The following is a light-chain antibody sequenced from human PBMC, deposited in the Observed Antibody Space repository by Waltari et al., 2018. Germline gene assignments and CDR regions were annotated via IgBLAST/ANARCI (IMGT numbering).Light chain of an antibody. CDR2: DDD. Sequence: FILTQPHSVSESPGTTVTISCPRSGGSVARTYVQWDQQRPGSAPTTVIYDDDQRPSGVPDRFSGSIDSSSNSATLTISELKTEDEADYYCQSYDSNESVVFGGGTKLTVL. J-gene: IGLJ2*01. CDR1: GGSVARTY. V-gene: IGLV6-57*04. CDR3: QSYDSNESVV.